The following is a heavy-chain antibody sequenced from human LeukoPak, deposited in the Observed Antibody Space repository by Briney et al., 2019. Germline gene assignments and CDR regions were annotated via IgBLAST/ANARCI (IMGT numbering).Heavy chain of an antibody. CDR1: GVSIGSYY. J-gene: IGHJ4*02. Sequence: SETLSLTCTVSGVSIGSYYWSWIRQPPGKGLEWLGYIYNAGTTNYSPSLQSRLNITADTSKNQFSLKLSSVTAADTAVYYCARHERDTSWYYFDYWGQGTLVTVSS. V-gene: IGHV4-59*08. CDR2: IYNAGTT. D-gene: IGHD2-2*01. CDR3: ARHERDTSWYYFDY.